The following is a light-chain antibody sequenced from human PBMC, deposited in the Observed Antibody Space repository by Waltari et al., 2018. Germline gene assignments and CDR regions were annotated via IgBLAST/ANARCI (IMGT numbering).Light chain of an antibody. Sequence: QSVLTQPPSVSGAPGQRVTISCTGSSPNIGACYDVHWYQQLPGTAPKLLIYGNNNRPSGVPDRFSGSKSGTSASLAITGLQADDEADYFCQSYDSGLSGHWVFGGGTKLTVL. CDR3: QSYDSGLSGHWV. J-gene: IGLJ3*02. V-gene: IGLV1-40*01. CDR1: SPNIGACYD. CDR2: GNN.